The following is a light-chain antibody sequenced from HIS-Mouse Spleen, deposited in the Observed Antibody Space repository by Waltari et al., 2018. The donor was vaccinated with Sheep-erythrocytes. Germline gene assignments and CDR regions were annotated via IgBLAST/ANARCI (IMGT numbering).Light chain of an antibody. CDR1: QSVSSY. CDR2: DAS. Sequence: EIVLTQSPATLSLSPGERATLSCRASQSVSSYLAWYQQKPGQAPRLLIYDASNRATGIPAMFSGSGSGTDFTLTNSSLEPEDFAVYYCQQRSNWYTFGQGTKLEI. J-gene: IGKJ2*01. V-gene: IGKV3-11*01. CDR3: QQRSNWYT.